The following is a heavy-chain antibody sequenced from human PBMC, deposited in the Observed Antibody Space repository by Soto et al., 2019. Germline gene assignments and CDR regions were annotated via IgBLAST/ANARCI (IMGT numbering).Heavy chain of an antibody. CDR3: STVYH. D-gene: IGHD4-4*01. J-gene: IGHJ2*01. Sequence: ASLEVSCPPYGYTFTSYGISWVRQAPGQGLEWMGGISADKGNTSYAQKLQGRVTMTSDTSTSTADMDRNSLKSEDTAVYYWSTVYHWGGVTLVT. CDR1: GYTFTSYG. CDR2: ISADKGNT. V-gene: IGHV1-18*01.